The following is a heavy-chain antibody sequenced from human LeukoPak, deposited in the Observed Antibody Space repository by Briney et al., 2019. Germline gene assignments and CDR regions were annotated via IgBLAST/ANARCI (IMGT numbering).Heavy chain of an antibody. CDR1: GFSFSSYW. Sequence: GSLRLSCAASGFSFSSYWMSWVRQAPGKGLEWVAYINQGGSEKYYVDSVKGRFTISRDDAKNSLYLQMNSLRADDTAIYYCTRDHRSRPGAWFDTWGQGTLVTVSS. CDR2: INQGGSEK. J-gene: IGHJ5*02. D-gene: IGHD6-6*01. CDR3: TRDHRSRPGAWFDT. V-gene: IGHV3-7*01.